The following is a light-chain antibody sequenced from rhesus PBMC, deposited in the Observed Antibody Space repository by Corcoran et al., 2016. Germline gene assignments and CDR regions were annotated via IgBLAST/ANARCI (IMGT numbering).Light chain of an antibody. CDR1: SSDIGGYNY. CDR3: SSYAGSNTYI. V-gene: IGLV2-23*01. Sequence: QAALTQPPSVSGSPEQTVTISSTGPSSDIGGYNYVSWYQQHPGKAPKLMIYDVSKRPSGVSDRFSGSKSGNTASLTISGLQAEDEADYYCSSYAGSNTYIFGAGTRLTVL. J-gene: IGLJ1*01. CDR2: DVS.